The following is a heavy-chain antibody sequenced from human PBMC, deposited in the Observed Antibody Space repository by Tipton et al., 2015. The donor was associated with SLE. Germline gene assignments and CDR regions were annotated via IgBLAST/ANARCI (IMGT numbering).Heavy chain of an antibody. CDR2: IFNSGTT. J-gene: IGHJ5*02. CDR1: GGSISSGDYY. V-gene: IGHV4-30-4*01. D-gene: IGHD6-6*01. CDR3: ARGSFSSSSSWFDP. Sequence: TLSLTCTVSGGSISSGDYYWSWIRQPPGKGLEWIGYIFNSGTTYYNPSLERRITISVDTSRNHFSLKLNSVTAADTAVYYCARGSFSSSSSWFDPWGQGTLVTFSS.